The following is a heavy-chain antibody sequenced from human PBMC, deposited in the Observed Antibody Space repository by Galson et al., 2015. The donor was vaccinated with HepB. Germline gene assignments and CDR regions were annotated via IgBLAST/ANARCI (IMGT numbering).Heavy chain of an antibody. J-gene: IGHJ4*02. CDR1: GFTLSASA. D-gene: IGHD2-2*01. CDR2: IRSKNNNYAT. CDR3: TRLGDLSEYSSR. V-gene: IGHV3-73*01. Sequence: SLRLSCAASGFTLSASAIHWVRQASGKGPEWVGRIRSKNNNYATSYVPSLKGRFTISRDDSKNMAYLHMKSLKTEDTAVYYCTRLGDLSEYSSRWGQGTLVTVSS.